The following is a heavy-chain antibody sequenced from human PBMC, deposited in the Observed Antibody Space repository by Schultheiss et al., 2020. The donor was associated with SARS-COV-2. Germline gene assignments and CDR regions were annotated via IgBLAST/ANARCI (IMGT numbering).Heavy chain of an antibody. CDR2: IKQDGSEK. D-gene: IGHD3-22*01. Sequence: GSLRLSCAASGFTFSSYWMSWVRQAPGKGLEWVANIKQDGSEKYYVDSVKGRFTISRDNAKNSLYLQMNSLRAEDTAVYYCARDPYYDSSGYDYWGQGTLVTVSS. CDR1: GFTFSSYW. V-gene: IGHV3-7*01. J-gene: IGHJ4*02. CDR3: ARDPYYDSSGYDY.